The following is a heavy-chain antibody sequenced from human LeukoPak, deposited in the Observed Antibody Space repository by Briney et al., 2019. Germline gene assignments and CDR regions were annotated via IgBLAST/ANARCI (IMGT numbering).Heavy chain of an antibody. V-gene: IGHV3-49*04. Sequence: GGSLRLSCTASGFTFGDYAMSWVRQAPGKGLEWVGFIRSKAYGGTTEYAASVKGRFTISRDDSKSIAYLQMNSLKTEDTAVYYCTTELHYYDSSGLVGYWGQGTLVTVSS. CDR1: GFTFGDYA. J-gene: IGHJ4*02. CDR2: IRSKAYGGTT. CDR3: TTELHYYDSSGLVGY. D-gene: IGHD3-22*01.